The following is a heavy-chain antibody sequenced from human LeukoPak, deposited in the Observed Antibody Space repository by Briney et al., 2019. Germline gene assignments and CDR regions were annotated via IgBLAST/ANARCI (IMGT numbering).Heavy chain of an antibody. CDR2: MNPNSGNT. J-gene: IGHJ4*02. V-gene: IGHV1-8*01. Sequence: ASVKASCKASGYTFTSYDINWVRQATGQGLEWMGWMNPNSGNTGYAQKFQGRVTMTRNTSISTAYMELSSLRSEDTAVYYCARQPYSSSSHLDYWGQGTLVTVPS. CDR1: GYTFTSYD. D-gene: IGHD6-6*01. CDR3: ARQPYSSSSHLDY.